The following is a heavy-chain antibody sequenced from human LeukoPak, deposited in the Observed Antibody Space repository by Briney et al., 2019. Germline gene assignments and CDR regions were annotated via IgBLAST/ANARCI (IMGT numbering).Heavy chain of an antibody. D-gene: IGHD6-19*01. CDR1: GYTFTSYG. CDR2: ISAYNGNT. J-gene: IGHJ6*03. CDR3: AREGVAGDYYYYMDV. Sequence: VASVKVSCKASGYTFTSYGISWVRQAPGQGLEWMGWISAYNGNTNYAQKLQGRVTMTTDTSTSTAYMELRSLRSDGTAVYYCAREGVAGDYYYYMDVWGKGTTVTISS. V-gene: IGHV1-18*01.